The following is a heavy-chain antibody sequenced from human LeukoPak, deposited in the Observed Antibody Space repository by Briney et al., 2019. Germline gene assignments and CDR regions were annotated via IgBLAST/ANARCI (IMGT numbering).Heavy chain of an antibody. CDR3: AKDLPAETKRGGFDF. V-gene: IGHV3-30*18. CDR2: ISFDGKNQ. D-gene: IGHD4-11*01. CDR1: GFNFNNSG. Sequence: GGSLRLSCAGSGFNFNNSGMHWVRQAPGKGLEWVAVISFDGKNQHYAGSVKGRFTTSKDNSKNTVYLQMNSLRPEDTAVYYCAKDLPAETKRGGFDFWGQGALVTISS. J-gene: IGHJ4*02.